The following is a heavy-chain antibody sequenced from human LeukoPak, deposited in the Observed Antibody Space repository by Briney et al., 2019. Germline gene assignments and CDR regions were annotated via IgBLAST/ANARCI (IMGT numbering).Heavy chain of an antibody. J-gene: IGHJ5*02. D-gene: IGHD3-10*01. CDR1: GYTFTRYY. CDR3: ARLMSGYGSGSYYRIKPNWFDP. CDR2: INPNDRGT. V-gene: IGHV1-46*01. Sequence: ASVKVSCKASGYTFTRYYIHWVRQAPGQGVEWRGVINPNDRGTIYAQEFQGRVTMTRDTSTSTVYMELSSLRSDDTAVYYCARLMSGYGSGSYYRIKPNWFDPWGQGTLVTVSS.